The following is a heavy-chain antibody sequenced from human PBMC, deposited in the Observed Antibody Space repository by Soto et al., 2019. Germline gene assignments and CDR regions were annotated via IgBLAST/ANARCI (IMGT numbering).Heavy chain of an antibody. CDR1: GFTFSSYA. CDR2: ISGSGGST. CDR3: AKSSEPAGGDFDL. J-gene: IGHJ2*01. V-gene: IGHV3-23*01. Sequence: EVQLLESGGGLVQPGGSLRLSCAASGFTFSSYAMSWVRQAPGKGLEWVSAISGSGGSTYYGDPVKCRFTISRDSAKKAQYLHMNSLRAEDTAVYYGAKSSEPAGGDFDLWGRGTVVTVSS. D-gene: IGHD2-21*01.